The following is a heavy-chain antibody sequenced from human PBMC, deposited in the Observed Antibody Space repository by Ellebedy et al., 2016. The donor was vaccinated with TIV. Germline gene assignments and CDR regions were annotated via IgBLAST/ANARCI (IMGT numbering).Heavy chain of an antibody. J-gene: IGHJ4*02. V-gene: IGHV3-21*01. D-gene: IGHD3-16*01. CDR1: GFTFNNYD. CDR3: ARGVDY. CDR2: IGRRDAST. Sequence: PSETLSLTCAAPGFTFNNYDLNWVRQAPGKGLEWVSSIGRRDASTYYADSVKGRFTISRDNAKKSLFLQMSSLRFEDTAVYYCARGVDYWGQGTLVSVSS.